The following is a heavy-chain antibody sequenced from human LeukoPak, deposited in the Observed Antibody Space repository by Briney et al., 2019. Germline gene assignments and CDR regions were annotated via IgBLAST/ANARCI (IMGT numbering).Heavy chain of an antibody. J-gene: IGHJ4*02. V-gene: IGHV1-18*01. D-gene: IGHD4-17*01. CDR2: ISAYNGNT. CDR1: GYTFTSYG. CDR3: ARASNDYGDYYYFDY. Sequence: ASVKVSCKAPGYTFTSYGISWVRQAPGQGLEWMGWISAYNGNTNYAQKLRGRVTMTTDTSTSTAYMELRSLRSDDTAVYYCARASNDYGDYYYFDYWGQGTLVTVSS.